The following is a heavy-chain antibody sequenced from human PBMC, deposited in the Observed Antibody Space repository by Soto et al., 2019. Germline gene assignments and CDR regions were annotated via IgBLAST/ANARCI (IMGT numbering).Heavy chain of an antibody. Sequence: QVQQLESGPGLVKPWDTLSLTCTVSGAYVSDFSWSWIRQPAGKGLEWIGRITVNGITQYTPSFTSRVTMSMDTSRNQFSLNLLSATAADTALYYCARESGENWTYEAHWGQGTLVTVSS. D-gene: IGHD1-7*01. CDR1: GAYVSDFS. V-gene: IGHV4-4*07. CDR2: ITVNGIT. CDR3: ARESGENWTYEAH. J-gene: IGHJ1*01.